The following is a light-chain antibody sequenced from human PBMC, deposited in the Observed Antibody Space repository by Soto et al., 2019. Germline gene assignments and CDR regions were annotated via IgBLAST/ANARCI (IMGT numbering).Light chain of an antibody. CDR3: QLYATSPGFT. CDR1: QSVSSNS. J-gene: IGKJ3*01. Sequence: EIVLTQSPGTLSLSPGERATLSCRASQSVSSNSLAWYQQKPGQAPRLLIYGASSRATGIPDRFSGSGSGTDFALTISRLEPEDFAVYYCQLYATSPGFTFGPGTKVDI. CDR2: GAS. V-gene: IGKV3-20*01.